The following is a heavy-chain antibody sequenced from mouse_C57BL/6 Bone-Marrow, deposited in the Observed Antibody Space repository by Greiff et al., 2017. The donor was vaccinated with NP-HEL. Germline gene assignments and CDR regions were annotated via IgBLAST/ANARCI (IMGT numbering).Heavy chain of an antibody. V-gene: IGHV1-76*01. CDR2: IYPGSGNT. CDR1: GYTFTDYY. J-gene: IGHJ1*03. Sequence: VQLQQSGAELVRPGASVKLSCKASGYTFTDYYINWVKQRPGQGLEWIARIYPGSGNTYYNEKFKGKATLTAEKSSSTAYMQLSSLTSEDSAVYFCARVLTTVNWYFDVWGTGTTVTVSS. CDR3: ARVLTTVNWYFDV. D-gene: IGHD1-1*01.